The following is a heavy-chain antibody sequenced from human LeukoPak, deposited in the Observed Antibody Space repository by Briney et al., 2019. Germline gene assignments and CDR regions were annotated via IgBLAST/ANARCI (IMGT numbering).Heavy chain of an antibody. CDR3: AKAPVTTCRGAFCYPFDY. D-gene: IGHD2-15*01. Sequence: GGSLRLSCAASGFTFSSYAMGWVRQAPGKGLEWVSAISGSGDTYYADSVKGRFTISRDNSKNTLYLQMNRLRPEDAAVYYCAKAPVTTCRGAFCYPFDYWGLGTLVTVSS. V-gene: IGHV3-23*01. CDR2: ISGSGDT. CDR1: GFTFSSYA. J-gene: IGHJ4*02.